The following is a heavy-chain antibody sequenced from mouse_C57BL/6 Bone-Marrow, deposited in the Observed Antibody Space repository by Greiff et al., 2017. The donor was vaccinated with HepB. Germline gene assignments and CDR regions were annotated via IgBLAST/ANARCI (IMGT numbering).Heavy chain of an antibody. CDR3: ARRDYDGSSYEYFDY. CDR2: IDPNSGGT. J-gene: IGHJ2*01. D-gene: IGHD1-1*01. Sequence: QVHVKQPGAELVKPGASVKLSCKASGYTFTSYWMHWVKQRPGRGLEWIGRIDPNSGGTKYNEKFKSKATLTVDKPSSTAYMQLSSLTSEDSAVYYCARRDYDGSSYEYFDYWGQGTTLTVSS. CDR1: GYTFTSYW. V-gene: IGHV1-72*01.